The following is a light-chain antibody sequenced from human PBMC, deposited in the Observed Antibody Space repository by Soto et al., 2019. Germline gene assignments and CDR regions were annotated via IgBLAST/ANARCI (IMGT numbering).Light chain of an antibody. J-gene: IGKJ4*01. CDR3: QQYYSTPF. Sequence: DIVMTQSPDSLAVSLGERATINCKSSQSVLYSSNNKNYLAWYQQKPGHPPKLLIYWASTRESGVPDRFSGSGSGTDFTLTISSLQAEDVAVYYCQQYYSTPFFGGGTKVEI. CDR1: QSVLYSSNNKNY. CDR2: WAS. V-gene: IGKV4-1*01.